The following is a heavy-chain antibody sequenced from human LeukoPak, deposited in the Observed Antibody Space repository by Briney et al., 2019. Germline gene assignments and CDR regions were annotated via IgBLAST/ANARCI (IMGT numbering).Heavy chain of an antibody. CDR1: GFTFSSYA. V-gene: IGHV3-23*01. Sequence: GGSLRLSCAASGFTFSSYAMKWVRQAPGKGLEWISTISGSGASTYYADSVKGQFTISRDNSQNTVYLQMNSLRAEDTAVYYCANGAAAGTPTIGDYWGQGTLVTVSS. J-gene: IGHJ4*02. D-gene: IGHD6-13*01. CDR2: ISGSGAST. CDR3: ANGAAAGTPTIGDY.